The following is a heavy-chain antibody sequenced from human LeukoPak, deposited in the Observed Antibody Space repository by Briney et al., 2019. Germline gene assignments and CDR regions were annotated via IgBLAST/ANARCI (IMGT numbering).Heavy chain of an antibody. CDR1: GGTFSSYA. J-gene: IGHJ5*02. Sequence: SVKVSCKASGGTFSSYAISWERQAPGQGLEWMGRIIPILGIANYAQKFQGRVTITADKSTSTAYMELSSLRSEDTAVYYCARTPRYCTNGVCYYRWFDPWGQGTLVTVSS. D-gene: IGHD2-8*01. V-gene: IGHV1-69*04. CDR2: IIPILGIA. CDR3: ARTPRYCTNGVCYYRWFDP.